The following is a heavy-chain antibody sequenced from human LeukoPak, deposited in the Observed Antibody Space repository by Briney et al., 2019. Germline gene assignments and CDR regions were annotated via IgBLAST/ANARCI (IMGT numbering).Heavy chain of an antibody. CDR3: ARGRDDYNDAPPPYYYYMDV. D-gene: IGHD5-24*01. CDR1: GGSIGRGDFF. J-gene: IGHJ6*03. CDR2: IFDTGTT. Sequence: SQTLSLTCTVSGGSIGRGDFFWEWIPPPPRGGPGWVGYIFDTGTTYYNPSLKSRVTISADTSKKQFSLNLRSVTAADTAVYRCARGRDDYNDAPPPYYYYMDVWGKGTTVTVSS. V-gene: IGHV4-31*03.